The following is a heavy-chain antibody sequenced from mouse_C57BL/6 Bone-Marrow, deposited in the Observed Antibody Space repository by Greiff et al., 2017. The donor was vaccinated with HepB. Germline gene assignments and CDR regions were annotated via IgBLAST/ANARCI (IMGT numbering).Heavy chain of an antibody. J-gene: IGHJ1*03. CDR1: GYTFTSYW. D-gene: IGHD2-1*01. CDR2: IDPSDSEN. CDR3: ARLGGNFHWYFDV. Sequence: QVQLQQPGAELVRPGSSVKLSCKASGYTFTSYWMHWVKQRPIQGLEWIGNIDPSDSENHYNQKFKDKATLTVDKSSSTAYIQLSSLTSEDSAVYYCARLGGNFHWYFDVWGTGTTVTVSS. V-gene: IGHV1-52*01.